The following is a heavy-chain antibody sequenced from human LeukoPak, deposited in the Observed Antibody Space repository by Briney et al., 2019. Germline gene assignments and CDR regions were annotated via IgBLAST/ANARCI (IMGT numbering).Heavy chain of an antibody. CDR1: GGSISSNC. J-gene: IGHJ2*01. V-gene: IGHV4-4*07. Sequence: SETLSLTCTVSGGSISSNCWSWIRQPAGKGLEWIGRIYTSGSTNYNPSLKSRVTMSLDTSKNQFSLKLSSVTAADTAVYYCARTVTVTTSWCYFDLWGRGTLVTVSS. CDR2: IYTSGST. D-gene: IGHD4-17*01. CDR3: ARTVTVTTSWCYFDL.